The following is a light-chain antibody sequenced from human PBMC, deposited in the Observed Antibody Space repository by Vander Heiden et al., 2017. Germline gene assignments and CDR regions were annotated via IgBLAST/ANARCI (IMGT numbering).Light chain of an antibody. J-gene: IGKJ1*01. CDR1: QSISSY. V-gene: IGKV1-39*01. CDR3: QQSYSTPRT. Sequence: DIQMAQSPCSLSASVGDRGTITCRARQSISSYLNWYKQKTGKAPKLLIYAASSLQSGVPSRFSGSGSGTDFTITTIRPQPEDFATYHCQQSYSTPRTFGQGTKVEIK. CDR2: AAS.